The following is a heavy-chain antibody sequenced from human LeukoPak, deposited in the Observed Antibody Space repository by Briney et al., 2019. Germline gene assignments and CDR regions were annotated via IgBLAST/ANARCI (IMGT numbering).Heavy chain of an antibody. CDR3: ARGYSPTLRTTGNDY. CDR1: GYTFTGCY. V-gene: IGHV1-2*02. J-gene: IGHJ4*02. Sequence: ASVKVSCKASGYTFTGCYMHWVRLAPGQGLEWMGWINPNSGGTNYAQKFQGRVTMTRDTSISTAYMELSRLRSDDTAVYYCARGYSPTLRTTGNDYWGQGTLVTVSS. CDR2: INPNSGGT. D-gene: IGHD1-1*01.